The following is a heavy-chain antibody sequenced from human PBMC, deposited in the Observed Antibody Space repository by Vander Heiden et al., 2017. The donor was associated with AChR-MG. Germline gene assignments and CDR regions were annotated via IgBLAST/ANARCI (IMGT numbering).Heavy chain of an antibody. CDR1: GFTFSDAW. CDR3: TTDLGT. Sequence: EAQLVLSGGGLINPGGSIRLSCAASGFTFSDAWMAWVRQAPGRGLEWIGRIRSKAHGGTAVHAAPVKGRFTISRDDSKNTLYLQMDSLKTEDTALYYCTTDLGTWGQGTLVTVSS. J-gene: IGHJ4*02. V-gene: IGHV3-15*01. D-gene: IGHD1-1*01. CDR2: IRSKAHGGTA.